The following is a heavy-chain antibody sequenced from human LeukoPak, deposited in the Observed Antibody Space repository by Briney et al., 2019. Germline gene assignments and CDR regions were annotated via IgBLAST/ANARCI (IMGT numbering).Heavy chain of an antibody. V-gene: IGHV3-48*03. D-gene: IGHD3-22*01. CDR1: GFTFSSYE. Sequence: GGSLRLSCAASGFTFSSYEMNWVRQAPGKGLEWVSYISSSGSTIYYADSVKGRFTISRDNAKNSLYLQMNSLRAEDTAVYYCARDDYDSSPPYYFDYWGQGTLVTVSS. CDR3: ARDDYDSSPPYYFDY. J-gene: IGHJ4*02. CDR2: ISSSGSTI.